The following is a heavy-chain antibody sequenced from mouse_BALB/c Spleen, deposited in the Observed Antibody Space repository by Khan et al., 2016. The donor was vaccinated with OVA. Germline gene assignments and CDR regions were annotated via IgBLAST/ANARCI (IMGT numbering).Heavy chain of an antibody. CDR3: ATDLQYYGSRGAMDN. D-gene: IGHD1-1*01. J-gene: IGHJ4*01. CDR2: IIPSTVYT. V-gene: IGHV1-4*01. CDR1: GYTFTSYT. Sequence: QVQLKQSGAELARPGASVKMSCTASGYTFTSYTMHWVKQRPGQGLEWIGYIIPSTVYTNYNQKFEDKATLTADKSSSTAYMQLSSLTSEDSAVYYCATDLQYYGSRGAMDNWGQGTSVTVSS.